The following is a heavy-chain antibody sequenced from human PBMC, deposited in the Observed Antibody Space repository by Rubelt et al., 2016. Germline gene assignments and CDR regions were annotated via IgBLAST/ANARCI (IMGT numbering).Heavy chain of an antibody. V-gene: IGHV4-38-2*02. Sequence: QLQLQESGPGLVKPSETLSLTCTVSGCSISSSFYWGWLRQPPGKGLGWMGEIKHSGSTNYKPSVQSGVTISGDTSKNQFSLRVRYVTAPETAVYHCARHGSGGRGWFDPGGQGTLVAVSS. CDR3: ARHGSGGRGWFDP. J-gene: IGHJ5*02. CDR2: IKHSGST. CDR1: GCSISSSFY. D-gene: IGHD3-3*01.